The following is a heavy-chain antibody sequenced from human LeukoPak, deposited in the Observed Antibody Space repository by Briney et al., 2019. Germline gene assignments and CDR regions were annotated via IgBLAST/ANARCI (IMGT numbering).Heavy chain of an antibody. Sequence: SETLSLTCAVSGYSISSGFYWGWIRQPPGKGLEWIGSNYHSGSTYFNPSLKSRVTISVDTSKNQFSLKLSSVTAADTAVYYCARDLGYTSSSPFWYFDLWDRGTLVTVSS. J-gene: IGHJ2*01. CDR2: NYHSGST. V-gene: IGHV4-38-2*02. D-gene: IGHD6-6*01. CDR3: ARDLGYTSSSPFWYFDL. CDR1: GYSISSGFY.